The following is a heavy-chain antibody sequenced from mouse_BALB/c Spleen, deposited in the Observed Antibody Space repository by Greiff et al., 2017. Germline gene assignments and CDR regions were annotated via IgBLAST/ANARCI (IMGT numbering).Heavy chain of an antibody. D-gene: IGHD1-2*01. Sequence: VQLQQSGAELAKPGASVKMSCKASGYTFTSYWMHWVKQRPGQGLEWIGYINPSTGYTEYNQKFKDKATLTADKSSSTAYMQLSSLTSEDSAVYYCARSAYGYLAWFAYWGQGTLVTVSA. CDR1: GYTFTSYW. CDR2: INPSTGYT. V-gene: IGHV1-7*01. CDR3: ARSAYGYLAWFAY. J-gene: IGHJ3*01.